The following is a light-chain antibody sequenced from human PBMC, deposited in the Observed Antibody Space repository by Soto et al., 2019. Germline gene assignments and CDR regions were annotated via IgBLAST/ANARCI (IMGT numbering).Light chain of an antibody. CDR3: QQYSSSPLFA. CDR2: GAS. CDR1: QSVNSSY. V-gene: IGKV3-20*01. Sequence: EIVLTQSPGTLSLSPGERATLSCRASQSVNSSYLAWYQHKPGQAPRLLIYGASSRATGVPDRFSGSGSWTDFPLTISRLEPEDFGVYYCQQYSSSPLFAFGPGTKVDIK. J-gene: IGKJ3*01.